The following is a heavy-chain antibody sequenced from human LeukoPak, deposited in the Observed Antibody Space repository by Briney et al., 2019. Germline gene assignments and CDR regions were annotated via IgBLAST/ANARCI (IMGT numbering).Heavy chain of an antibody. Sequence: ASVKVSGKASEYTYTSYYMHWVRQAPGQGLEWMGIINPSGGSRSYAQKFQGRVTMTRDMSTSTVYMELSSLRSEDTAVYYCARGLNMVTEDAFDIWGQGTMVTVSS. D-gene: IGHD3-10*01. CDR2: INPSGGSR. V-gene: IGHV1-46*01. CDR1: EYTYTSYY. J-gene: IGHJ3*02. CDR3: ARGLNMVTEDAFDI.